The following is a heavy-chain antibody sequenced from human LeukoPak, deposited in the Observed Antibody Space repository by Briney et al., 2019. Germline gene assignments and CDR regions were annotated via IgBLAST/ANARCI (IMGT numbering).Heavy chain of an antibody. V-gene: IGHV4-34*01. J-gene: IGHJ3*02. CDR1: GGSFSGYY. Sequence: SETLSLTCAVYGGSFSGYYWSWIRQPPGKGLEWIGEINHSGSTNYNPSPKSRVTISVDTSKNQFSLKLSSVTAADTAVYYCARFPMVRGVINNDAFDIWGQGTMVTVSS. D-gene: IGHD3-10*01. CDR2: INHSGST. CDR3: ARFPMVRGVINNDAFDI.